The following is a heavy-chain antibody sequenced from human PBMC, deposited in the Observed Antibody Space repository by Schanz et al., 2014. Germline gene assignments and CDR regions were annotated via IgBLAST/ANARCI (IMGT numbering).Heavy chain of an antibody. V-gene: IGHV1-69*04. J-gene: IGHJ4*02. CDR2: IIPILGIA. CDR1: GGTFSSFG. D-gene: IGHD3-22*01. Sequence: QVQLVQSGPEVKKPGSSVKVSCKASGGTFSSFGINWVRQAPGQGLEWMGRIIPILGIATYAQKFQGRLTITADKSTSTAYMELSSLRSEDTAMYYCARDYYDSSGYYYCDYWGQGTLVTVSS. CDR3: ARDYYDSSGYYYCDY.